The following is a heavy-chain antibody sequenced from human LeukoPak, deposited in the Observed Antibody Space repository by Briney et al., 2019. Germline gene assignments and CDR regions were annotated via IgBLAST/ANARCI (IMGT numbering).Heavy chain of an antibody. V-gene: IGHV4-30-4*01. D-gene: IGHD6-13*01. CDR3: ARLISEYSSSWYYFDY. CDR2: IYYSGST. J-gene: IGHJ4*02. Sequence: ASETLSLTCTVSGGSISSGDYYWSWIRQPPGKGLEWIGYIYYSGSTYYNPSLKSRVTISVDTSKNQFSLKLSSVTAADTAVYYCARLISEYSSSWYYFDYWGQGTLVTVSS. CDR1: GGSISSGDYY.